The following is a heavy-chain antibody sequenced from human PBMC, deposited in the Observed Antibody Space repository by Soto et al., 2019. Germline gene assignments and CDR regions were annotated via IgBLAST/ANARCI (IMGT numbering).Heavy chain of an antibody. J-gene: IGHJ5*02. D-gene: IGHD3-10*01. CDR3: ARGGVTLVRGVTPYNWFDP. V-gene: IGHV6-1*01. CDR2: TYYRSKWFF. CDR1: GDSVSSKSAT. Sequence: HSQTLSLTCAISGDSVSSKSATWNWIRQSPSRGLEWLGRTYYRSKWFFDYAVSVKSRITINPDTSKNQFSLHLNSVTPEDTALYYCARGGVTLVRGVTPYNWFDPWGQGTLVTVSS.